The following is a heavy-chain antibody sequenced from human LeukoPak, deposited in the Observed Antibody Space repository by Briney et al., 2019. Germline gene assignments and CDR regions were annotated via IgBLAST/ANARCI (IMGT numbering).Heavy chain of an antibody. Sequence: GGSLTLSCAASGFTFSSYGMHWVRQAPGKGLEWVAVISYDGSNKYYADSVKGRFTISRDNSKNTLYLQMNSLRAEDTAVYYCAKDSSDYWGQGTLVTVSS. CDR3: AKDSSDY. J-gene: IGHJ4*02. CDR1: GFTFSSYG. CDR2: ISYDGSNK. V-gene: IGHV3-30*18.